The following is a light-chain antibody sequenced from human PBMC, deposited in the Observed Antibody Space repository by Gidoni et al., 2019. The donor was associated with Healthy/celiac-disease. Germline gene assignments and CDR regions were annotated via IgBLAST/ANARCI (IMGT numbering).Light chain of an antibody. J-gene: IGKJ2*01. CDR1: QSVSSSY. CDR2: GAS. Sequence: EFALTQSSGTLSLSPGERATLSCRASQSVSSSYLAWYQQKPGQAPRLLIYGASSRATGIPDRFSGSGAVTDLTLTISRLEPEDFAVYYCQQYGSSPAYTFGQGTKLEIK. V-gene: IGKV3-20*01. CDR3: QQYGSSPAYT.